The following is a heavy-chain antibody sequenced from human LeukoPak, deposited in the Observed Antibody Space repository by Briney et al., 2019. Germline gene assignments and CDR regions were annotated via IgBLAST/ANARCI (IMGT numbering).Heavy chain of an antibody. J-gene: IGHJ4*02. Sequence: AGGSLRLSCAASGFTFSSYAMSWVRQAPGKGLAWVSGIGGHGVTTYYADSVKGRFTISRDNAKNSLYLQMNSLRAEDTAVYYCARVIDEILTGYDYWGQGTLVTVSS. CDR2: IGGHGVTT. D-gene: IGHD3-9*01. CDR3: ARVIDEILTGYDY. CDR1: GFTFSSYA. V-gene: IGHV3-23*01.